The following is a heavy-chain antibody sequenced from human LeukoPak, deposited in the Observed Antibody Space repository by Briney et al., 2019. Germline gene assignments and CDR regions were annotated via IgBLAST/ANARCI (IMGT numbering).Heavy chain of an antibody. CDR2: IYYSGST. J-gene: IGHJ4*02. CDR3: ARLSGYSYGLRSYFDY. D-gene: IGHD5-18*01. V-gene: IGHV4-59*08. CDR1: GGSISSYY. Sequence: PSETLSLTCTVSGGSISSYYWSWIRQPPGKGLEWIGDIYYSGSTNYNPSLKSRVTISVDTSKNQFSLKLSSVTAADTAVYYLARLSGYSYGLRSYFDYWGQGTLVTVSS.